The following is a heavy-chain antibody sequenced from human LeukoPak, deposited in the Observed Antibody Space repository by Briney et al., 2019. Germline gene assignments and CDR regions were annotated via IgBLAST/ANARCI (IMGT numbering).Heavy chain of an antibody. J-gene: IGHJ4*02. V-gene: IGHV4-38-2*02. CDR2: IYHSGST. CDR3: ARGLKTAMVTFPVDY. CDR1: GYSISSGYY. Sequence: SETLSLTCTVSGYSISSGYYWGWIRQPPGKGLEWIGSIYHSGSTYYNPSLKSRVTISVDTSKNQFSLKLSSVTAADTAVYYCARGLKTAMVTFPVDYWGQGTLVTVSS. D-gene: IGHD5-18*01.